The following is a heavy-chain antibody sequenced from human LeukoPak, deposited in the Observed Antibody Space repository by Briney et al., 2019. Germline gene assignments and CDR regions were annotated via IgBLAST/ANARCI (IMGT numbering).Heavy chain of an antibody. CDR1: GDSVSSFF. J-gene: IGHJ3*01. CDR3: ARGDYFVDAFDL. V-gene: IGHV4-4*07. CDR2: IYTSGSK. D-gene: IGHD3-10*01. Sequence: SETLSLTCAVSGDSVSSFFWTWIRQAAGKGLEWIGRIYTSGSKDYNPALQSRVAMSVDTSKNQISLKMSSVTAADTAVYYCARGDYFVDAFDLWGQGTMVTVSS.